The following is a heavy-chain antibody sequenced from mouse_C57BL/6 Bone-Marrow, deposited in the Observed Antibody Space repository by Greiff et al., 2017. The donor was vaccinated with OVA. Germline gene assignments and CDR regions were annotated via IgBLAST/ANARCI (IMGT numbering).Heavy chain of an antibody. Sequence: EVQVVESEGGLVQPGSSMKLSCTASGFTFSDYYMAWVRQVPEKGLEWVANINYDGSSTYYLDSLKSRFIISRDNAKNILYLQMSSLKSEDTATYYCARERHYYAMDYWGQGTSVTVSS. CDR3: ARERHYYAMDY. J-gene: IGHJ4*01. V-gene: IGHV5-16*01. CDR2: INYDGSST. CDR1: GFTFSDYY.